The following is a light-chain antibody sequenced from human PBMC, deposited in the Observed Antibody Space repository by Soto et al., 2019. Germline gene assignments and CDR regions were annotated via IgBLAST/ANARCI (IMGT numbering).Light chain of an antibody. V-gene: IGKV1-5*03. CDR2: KAS. CDR1: QSISSW. Sequence: DIQMTPSPSTLSASVGDRVTITCRASQSISSWLAWYQQKPGKAPKLLIYKASSLESGVPSRFSGSGSGTEFTLTISSLQPDDFATYYCQQFNNYPWTFGQGTKVDSK. CDR3: QQFNNYPWT. J-gene: IGKJ1*01.